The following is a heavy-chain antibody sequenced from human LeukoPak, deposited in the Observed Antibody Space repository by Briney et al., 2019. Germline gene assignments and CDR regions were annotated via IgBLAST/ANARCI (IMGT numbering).Heavy chain of an antibody. CDR3: ARDRAKVIATLME. Sequence: SGGSLRLSCAASGFTFSSYSMNWVRQAPGKGLEWVSCVSSTSSFIYYADSVKGRFTISRDNAKNSLYLQMNSLRAEDTAVYYCARDRAKVIATLMEWGQGTLVTVSS. J-gene: IGHJ4*02. D-gene: IGHD2-21*01. V-gene: IGHV3-21*01. CDR1: GFTFSSYS. CDR2: VSSTSSFI.